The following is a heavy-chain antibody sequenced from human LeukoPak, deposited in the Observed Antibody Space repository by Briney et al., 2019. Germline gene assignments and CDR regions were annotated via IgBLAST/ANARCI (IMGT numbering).Heavy chain of an antibody. CDR3: ARENNWGTN. CDR1: GFTFRSYA. V-gene: IGHV3-30-3*01. J-gene: IGHJ4*02. Sequence: PGRSLRLSCAASGFTFRSYAMHWVRQAPGKGLEWVAIISYDGSEKYYADSVKGRFTISRDNSKNTLYLQMNSLRTEDTGIYYCARENNWGTNWGQGTLVTVSS. D-gene: IGHD7-27*01. CDR2: ISYDGSEK.